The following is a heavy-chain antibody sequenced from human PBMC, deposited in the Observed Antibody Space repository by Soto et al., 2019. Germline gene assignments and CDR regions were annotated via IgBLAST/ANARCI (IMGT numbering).Heavy chain of an antibody. Sequence: SVKVSCKASGGTFSIYAISWVRQAPGQGLEWIGGIIPIFGTANYAQKFQGRVTITADESTSTAYMELSSLRSDGTAVYYCARGRSCWYVIGNCYYSMDVWGQGTTVTVPS. J-gene: IGHJ6*02. CDR2: IIPIFGTA. CDR3: ARGRSCWYVIGNCYYSMDV. D-gene: IGHD6-19*01. CDR1: GGTFSIYA. V-gene: IGHV1-69*13.